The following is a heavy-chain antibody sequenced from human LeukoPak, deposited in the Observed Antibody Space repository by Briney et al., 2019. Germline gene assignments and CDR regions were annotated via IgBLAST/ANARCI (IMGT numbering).Heavy chain of an antibody. V-gene: IGHV3-20*04. Sequence: PGGSLRLSCAASGFTFDDYGMSWVRQAPGKGLEWVSGINWNGGSTGYADSVKGRFTISRDNAKNSLYLQMNSLRAEDTALYYCARDRASSSSPYMDVWGKGTTVTVSS. CDR1: GFTFDDYG. J-gene: IGHJ6*03. D-gene: IGHD6-13*01. CDR3: ARDRASSSSPYMDV. CDR2: INWNGGST.